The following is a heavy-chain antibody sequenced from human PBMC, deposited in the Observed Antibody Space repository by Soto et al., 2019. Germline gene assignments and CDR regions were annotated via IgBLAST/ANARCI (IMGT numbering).Heavy chain of an antibody. CDR1: GYTFTSYA. CDR3: ARDSPPITMVRGVIETPWFDP. V-gene: IGHV1-3*01. Sequence: ASVKVSCKASGYTFTSYAMHWVRQAPGQRLEWMGWINAGNGNTKYSQKFQGRVTITRDTSASTAYMELSSLRSEDTAVYYCARDSPPITMVRGVIETPWFDPWGQGTLVTVS. J-gene: IGHJ5*02. CDR2: INAGNGNT. D-gene: IGHD3-10*01.